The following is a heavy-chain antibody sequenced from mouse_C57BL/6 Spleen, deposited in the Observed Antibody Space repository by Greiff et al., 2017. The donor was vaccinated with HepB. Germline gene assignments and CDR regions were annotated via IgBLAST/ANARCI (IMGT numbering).Heavy chain of an antibody. Sequence: EVKLVESGEGLVQPGGSLKLSCAASGFTFSSYAMSWVRQTPEKRLEWVAYISSGGDYIYYADTVKGRFTISRDNARNTLYLQMSSLKSEDTAMYYCTTIYYGNYGYYWGQGTTLTVSA. V-gene: IGHV5-9-1*02. CDR2: ISSGGDYI. CDR3: TTIYYGNYGYY. D-gene: IGHD2-1*01. CDR1: GFTFSSYA. J-gene: IGHJ2*01.